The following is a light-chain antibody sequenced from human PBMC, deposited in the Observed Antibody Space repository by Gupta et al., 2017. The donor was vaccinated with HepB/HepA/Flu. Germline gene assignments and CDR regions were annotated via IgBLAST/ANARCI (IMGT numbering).Light chain of an antibody. CDR2: DAS. V-gene: IGKV3-11*01. J-gene: IGKJ3*01. CDR1: QSVSSY. Sequence: DIVLPQSPATLSLSPGERATLSCRASQSVSSYLAWYQQKPGQAPRLLIYDASNRATGIPARFSGSGSGTDFTLTISSLEPEDFAVYYCQQRRNGPTFGPGTKVEIK. CDR3: QQRRNGPT.